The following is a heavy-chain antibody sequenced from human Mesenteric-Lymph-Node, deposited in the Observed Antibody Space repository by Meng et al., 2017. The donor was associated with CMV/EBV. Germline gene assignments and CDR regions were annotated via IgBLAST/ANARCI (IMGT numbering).Heavy chain of an antibody. V-gene: IGHV4-34*01. CDR3: ARGTYDFWSGYRHNWFDP. J-gene: IGHJ5*02. CDR2: INPSGST. Sequence: GYFSGYYWSCIRTPPAKGLRWIGEINPSGSTNYTPSLKRRVTISVDTSKNQFSLKLSSVTAADTAVYYCARGTYDFWSGYRHNWFDPWGQGTLVTVSS. D-gene: IGHD3-3*01. CDR1: GYFSGYY.